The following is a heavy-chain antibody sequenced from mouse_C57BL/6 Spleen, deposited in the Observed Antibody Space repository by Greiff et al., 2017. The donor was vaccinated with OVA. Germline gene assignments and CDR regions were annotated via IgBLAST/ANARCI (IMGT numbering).Heavy chain of an antibody. J-gene: IGHJ3*01. CDR3: TTGGLYYSNYLFAY. CDR1: GFNIKDDY. V-gene: IGHV14-4*01. D-gene: IGHD2-5*01. Sequence: VQLQQSGVELVRPGASVKLSCTASGFNIKDDYMHWVKQRPEQGLEWIGWIDPENGDTEYASKFQGKATITADTSSNTAYLQLSSLTSEDTAVYYCTTGGLYYSNYLFAYWGQGTLVTVSA. CDR2: IDPENGDT.